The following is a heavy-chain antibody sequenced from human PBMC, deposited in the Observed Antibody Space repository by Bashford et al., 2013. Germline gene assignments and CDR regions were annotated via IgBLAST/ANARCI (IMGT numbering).Heavy chain of an antibody. V-gene: IGHV3-23*01. J-gene: IGHJ3*02. CDR1: GFTFSSYA. CDR2: ISGSGGST. Sequence: GSLRLSCAASGFTFSSYAMSWVRQAPGKGLEWVSAISGSGGSTYYADSVKGRFIISRDNSKNTLYLQMNSLRAEDTAVYYCARERSFSHYGDYGGAFDIWGQGTMVTVSS. D-gene: IGHD4-17*01. CDR3: ARERSFSHYGDYGGAFDI.